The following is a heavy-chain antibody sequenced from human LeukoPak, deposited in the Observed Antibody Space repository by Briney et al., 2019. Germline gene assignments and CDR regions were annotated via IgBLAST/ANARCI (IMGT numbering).Heavy chain of an antibody. Sequence: PGGSLRLSCAASGFTFSTNGMHWVRQPPGKGLEWVAIISFDGSNKYYADSVKGRFTISRDNSQDTLYLQLNSLRPEDTAVYYCARDPTLFYGDYVDYWGKGTLVTVSS. CDR2: ISFDGSNK. CDR1: GFTFSTNG. CDR3: ARDPTLFYGDYVDY. V-gene: IGHV3-30*19. D-gene: IGHD4-17*01. J-gene: IGHJ4*02.